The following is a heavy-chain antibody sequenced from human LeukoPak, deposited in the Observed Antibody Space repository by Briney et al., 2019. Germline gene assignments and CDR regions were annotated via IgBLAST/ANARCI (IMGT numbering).Heavy chain of an antibody. V-gene: IGHV4-59*01. J-gene: IGHJ4*02. D-gene: IGHD1-26*01. CDR2: IYYSGST. Sequence: SETLSLTCIVSGGSISRYYWTWIRQPPGKGLEWIGYIYYSGSTNYNPSLKSRVTISVDTSKNQFSLKLSSVTAADTAVYYCARDVGATPGYFDYWGQGTLVTVSS. CDR3: ARDVGATPGYFDY. CDR1: GGSISRYY.